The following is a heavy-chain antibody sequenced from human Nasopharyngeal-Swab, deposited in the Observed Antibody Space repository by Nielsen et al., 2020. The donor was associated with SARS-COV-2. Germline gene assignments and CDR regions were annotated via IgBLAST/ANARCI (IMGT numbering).Heavy chain of an antibody. D-gene: IGHD2-21*01. CDR3: AREVIAEPDSDGFDI. V-gene: IGHV4-31*03. J-gene: IGHJ3*02. Sequence: SETLSLTCTVSGGSIRSAGYFWSWVRQHPGKGLEWIGYIHYTGSDYYNPFLETRVTISVDTSKNQFSLELSSVTAADTAVYYCAREVIAEPDSDGFDIWGQGTMVTVSS. CDR2: IHYTGSD. CDR1: GGSIRSAGYF.